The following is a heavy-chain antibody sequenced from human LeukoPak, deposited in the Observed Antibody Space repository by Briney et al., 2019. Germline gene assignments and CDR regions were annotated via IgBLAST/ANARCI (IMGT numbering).Heavy chain of an antibody. CDR3: ARGIRTTTGFDY. CDR2: IKSDGSNT. J-gene: IGHJ4*02. CDR1: GFTFSSYW. D-gene: IGHD1-26*01. V-gene: IGHV3-74*01. Sequence: GGSLRLSCAASGFTFSSYWMHWVRQAPGKGLVWVSRIKSDGSNTNYADSVKGRFTISRDNAKNTLHLQMNSLRAEDTAVYYCARGIRTTTGFDYWGQGTLVTVSS.